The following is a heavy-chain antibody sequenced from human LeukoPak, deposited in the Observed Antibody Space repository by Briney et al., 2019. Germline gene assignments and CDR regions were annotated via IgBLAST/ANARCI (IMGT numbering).Heavy chain of an antibody. D-gene: IGHD4-11*01. CDR2: VDHIGTT. J-gene: IGHJ6*03. CDR3: ARGRVSSSTWYSTYYYFFYMDF. V-gene: IGHV4-59*01. CDR1: DDSITMYY. Sequence: SETLSLTCTVSDDSITMYYWTWIRQPPGKGLEWIGYVDHIGTTNFNPSLNGRVSISRDTSKNFFSLRLRSVTAADTAVYFCARGRVSSSTWYSTYYYFFYMDFWGKGTTVTVSS.